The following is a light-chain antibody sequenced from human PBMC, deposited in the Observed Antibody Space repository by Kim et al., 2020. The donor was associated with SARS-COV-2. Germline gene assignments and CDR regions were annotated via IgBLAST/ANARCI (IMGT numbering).Light chain of an antibody. CDR1: QGISAW. CDR2: KAS. Sequence: ASVGDRVTLTCRASQGISAWLASYQQKPGKATKLLIYKASSLESGVPSRFSGSGSGTDFTLTISSLQPDDFATYHCQQYNSHPNTIGQWTKVDIK. J-gene: IGKJ2*01. CDR3: QQYNSHPNT. V-gene: IGKV1-5*03.